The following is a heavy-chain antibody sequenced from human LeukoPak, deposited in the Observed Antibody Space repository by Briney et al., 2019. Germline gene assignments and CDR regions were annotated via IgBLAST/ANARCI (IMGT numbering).Heavy chain of an antibody. V-gene: IGHV4-39*01. CDR3: ARGRRDDFWSGYPKRNWFDP. CDR1: GGSISSSSYY. D-gene: IGHD3-3*01. CDR2: IYYSGST. Sequence: SETLSLTCTVSGGSISSSSYYWGWIRQPPGKGLEWIGSIYYSGSTYYNPSLKSRVTISVDTSKNQFSLKLSSVTAADTAVYYCARGRRDDFWSGYPKRNWFDPWGQGTLVTVSS. J-gene: IGHJ5*02.